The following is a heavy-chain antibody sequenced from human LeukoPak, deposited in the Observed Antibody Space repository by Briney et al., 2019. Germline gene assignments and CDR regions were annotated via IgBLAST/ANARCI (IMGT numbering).Heavy chain of an antibody. CDR3: AKSRISFSGQADQ. CDR2: ISSSSDSI. V-gene: IGHV3-48*04. Sequence: PGGSLRPARAGSGYTLSTYGMASVRQAGGKGMEWLSYISSSSDSIKYADSVKGPFTSSRDNAKNALYLQMNSLRAEDTAVYYCAKSRISFSGQADQWGQGTLVTVSS. J-gene: IGHJ4*02. CDR1: GYTLSTYG. D-gene: IGHD2/OR15-2a*01.